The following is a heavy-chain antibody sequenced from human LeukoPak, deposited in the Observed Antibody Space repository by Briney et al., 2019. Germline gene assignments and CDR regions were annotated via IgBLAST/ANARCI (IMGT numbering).Heavy chain of an antibody. D-gene: IGHD1-1*01. V-gene: IGHV1-69*05. CDR1: GGTFSSYA. Sequence: TVKVSCEPSGGTFSSYAISWVRQAPGQGLEWIGGIIPIFGTANYAQKFQGRVTITTNESTSTAYMELSSLRSEDTAVYYCARGPELDRFDYWGQGTLVTVSS. J-gene: IGHJ4*02. CDR3: ARGPELDRFDY. CDR2: IIPIFGTA.